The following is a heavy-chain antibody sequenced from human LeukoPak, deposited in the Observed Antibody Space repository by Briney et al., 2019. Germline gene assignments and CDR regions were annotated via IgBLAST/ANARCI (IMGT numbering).Heavy chain of an antibody. J-gene: IGHJ4*02. CDR1: GGSFSGYY. V-gene: IGHV4-34*01. D-gene: IGHD4-17*01. CDR3: ARHYGDLYLPFDY. Sequence: SETLSLTCAVYGGSFSGYYWSWIRQPPGKGLEWIGEINHSGSTNYNPSLKSRVTISVDTSKNQFSLKLSSVTAADTAVYYCARHYGDLYLPFDYWGQGTLVTVSS. CDR2: INHSGST.